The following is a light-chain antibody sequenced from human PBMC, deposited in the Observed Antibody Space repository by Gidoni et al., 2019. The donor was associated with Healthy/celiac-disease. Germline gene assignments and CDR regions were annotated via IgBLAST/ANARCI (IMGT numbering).Light chain of an antibody. CDR1: QSISSL. CDR2: AAS. V-gene: IGKV1-39*01. J-gene: IGKJ1*01. CDR3: QQSYSTPPT. Sequence: DIQMTQSPSSLSASVGDRVTITCRASQSISSLLNWYQQKPGKAPKLLIYAASSLQSGVPSRFSGSGSGTDFTLTISSLQPEDFATYYCQQSYSTPPTFGQXTKVEIK.